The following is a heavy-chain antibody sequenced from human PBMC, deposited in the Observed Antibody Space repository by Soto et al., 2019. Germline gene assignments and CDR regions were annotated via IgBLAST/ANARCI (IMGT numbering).Heavy chain of an antibody. J-gene: IGHJ4*02. CDR1: GGSISSGNYS. CDR2: IYYSGST. D-gene: IGHD3-9*01. CDR3: ALTGYYDVDY. Sequence: QVQLQESGPGLVKPSQTLSLTCTVSGGSISSGNYSWSWIRQPPGKGLEWIGYIYYSGSTYDNPSLKRPVTISVDTSKNQFSLKLSSVSAADTAVYYCALTGYYDVDYWGQGTLVTVSS. V-gene: IGHV4-30-4*01.